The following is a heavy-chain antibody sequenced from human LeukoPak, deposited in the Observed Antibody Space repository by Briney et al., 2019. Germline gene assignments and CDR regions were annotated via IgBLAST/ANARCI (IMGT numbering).Heavy chain of an antibody. CDR1: GGSFSGYY. CDR3: ARRGVWYSSGWSVWRY. V-gene: IGHV4-34*01. CDR2: INHSGST. J-gene: IGHJ4*02. D-gene: IGHD6-19*01. Sequence: TSETLSLTCAVYGGSFSGYYWSWIRQPPGKGLEWIGEINHSGSTNYNPSLKSRVTISVDTSKNQFSPKLSSVTAADTAVYYCARRGVWYSSGWSVWRYWGQGTLVTVSS.